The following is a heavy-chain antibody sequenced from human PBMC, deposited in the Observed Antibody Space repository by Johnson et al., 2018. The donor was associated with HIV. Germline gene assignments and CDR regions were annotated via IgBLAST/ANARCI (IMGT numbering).Heavy chain of an antibody. J-gene: IGHJ3*02. CDR1: GFTFDDYA. D-gene: IGHD3-3*01. CDR3: AKERSTYYNFWSGSAGNDAFDI. V-gene: IGHV3-9*01. CDR2: ISWNSGST. Sequence: VQLVESGGGLVQPGRSLRLSCAASGFTFDDYAMHWVRQAPGKGLEWVSGISWNSGSTGYADSVKGRFTISRDNSKNTLYVQMISLRAEDTAVYYCAKERSTYYNFWSGSAGNDAFDIWGQGTMVTVSS.